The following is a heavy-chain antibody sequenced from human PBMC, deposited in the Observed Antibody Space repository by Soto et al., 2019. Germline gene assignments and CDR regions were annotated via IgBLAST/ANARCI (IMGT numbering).Heavy chain of an antibody. J-gene: IGHJ5*02. D-gene: IGHD3-22*01. CDR1: GFSISSGYF. Sequence: SETLSLTCAVSGFSISSGYFWGWIRQPPGKGPEWLGSIYHSGTTYYNPSVKGRVTISVDTSKNQFSLKMSPVTAADTAVYYCARDSSGYYWFDPWGQGTLVTVSS. CDR3: ARDSSGYYWFDP. CDR2: IYHSGTT. V-gene: IGHV4-38-2*02.